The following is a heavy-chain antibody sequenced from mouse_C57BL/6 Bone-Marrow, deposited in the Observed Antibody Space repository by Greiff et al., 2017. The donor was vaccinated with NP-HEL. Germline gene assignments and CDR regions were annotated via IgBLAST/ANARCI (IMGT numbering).Heavy chain of an antibody. Sequence: EVQLQQSGPELVKPGASVKISCKASGYSFTGYYMNWVKQSPEKSLEWIGEINPSTGGTTYNQKFKAKATLTVDKSSSTAYMQLKSLTSEDSAVYYCARKDYSIPFDYWGQGTTLTVSS. J-gene: IGHJ2*01. D-gene: IGHD2-5*01. CDR2: INPSTGGT. CDR3: ARKDYSIPFDY. CDR1: GYSFTGYY. V-gene: IGHV1-42*01.